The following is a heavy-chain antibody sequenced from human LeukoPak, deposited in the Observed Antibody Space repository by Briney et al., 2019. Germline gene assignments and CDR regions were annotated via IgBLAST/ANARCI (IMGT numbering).Heavy chain of an antibody. CDR1: GFTFSSYG. V-gene: IGHV3-48*01. J-gene: IGHJ4*02. D-gene: IGHD2-15*01. CDR3: ARVYCSGGSCYSSDY. CDR2: ITSSSGTI. Sequence: PGRSLRLSCAASGFTFSSYGMTWVRQAPGKGLEWVSYITSSSGTIYYADSVKGRFTISRDNARNSLYLQMNSLRAEDTAVYYCARVYCSGGSCYSSDYWGQGTLVTVSS.